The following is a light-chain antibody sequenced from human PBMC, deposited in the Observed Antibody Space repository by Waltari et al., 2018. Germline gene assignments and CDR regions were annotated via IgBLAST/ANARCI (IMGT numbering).Light chain of an antibody. J-gene: IGKJ2*01. V-gene: IGKV3-20*01. CDR2: GAS. CDR1: QSVSSNY. Sequence: EIVLTQSPGTLSLSPGERATLSCRASQSVSSNYLAWYQQKPGQAPRLLIYGASSRATVLPDRFSGSWSGTDVTLTISRLEPEDFAVYYCQHFGSSPFTFGQGTKLEIK. CDR3: QHFGSSPFT.